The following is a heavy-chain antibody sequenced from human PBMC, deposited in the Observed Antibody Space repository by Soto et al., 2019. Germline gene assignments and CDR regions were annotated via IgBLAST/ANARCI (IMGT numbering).Heavy chain of an antibody. CDR3: ARQGVATNAFDY. J-gene: IGHJ4*02. D-gene: IGHD5-12*01. CDR1: GGSISSGGYY. CDR2: IYYSGST. Sequence: PSETLSLTCTVSGGSISSGGYYWSWIRQHPGKGLEWIGYIYYSGSTYYNPSLKSRVTISVDTSKNQFSPKLSSVTAADTAVYYCARQGVATNAFDYWGQGTLVTVSS. V-gene: IGHV4-31*03.